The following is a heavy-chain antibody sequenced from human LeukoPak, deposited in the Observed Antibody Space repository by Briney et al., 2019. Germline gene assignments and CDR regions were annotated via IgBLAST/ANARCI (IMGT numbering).Heavy chain of an antibody. J-gene: IGHJ4*02. D-gene: IGHD2-21*01. CDR1: RYTFSNYD. CDR3: VRGISDGKYEGGRGN. Sequence: ASVRVSCKASRYTFSNYDINWVRQAPGRGLEWMGWMSPRTVNAGYAQKFRDRLTMTKNASITTAYMDLRSLTSEDTAVYYCVRGISDGKYEGGRGNWGQGTLVTVSS. CDR2: MSPRTVNA. V-gene: IGHV1-8*01.